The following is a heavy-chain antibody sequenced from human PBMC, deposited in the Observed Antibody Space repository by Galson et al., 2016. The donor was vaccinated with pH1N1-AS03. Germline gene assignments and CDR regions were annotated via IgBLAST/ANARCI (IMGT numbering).Heavy chain of an antibody. D-gene: IGHD6-6*01. CDR1: GFTFSNYI. CDR3: ARKGSSGSFDN. CDR2: ISGGGGST. V-gene: IGHV3-23*01. J-gene: IGHJ3*02. Sequence: SLRLSCAASGFTFSNYIMNWVRQAPGKALEWVSAISGGGGSTYYADSVKGRFTISRDNSKNTLYLQMNSLTSDDTAVYYCARKGSSGSFDNWGQGTMVTVSS.